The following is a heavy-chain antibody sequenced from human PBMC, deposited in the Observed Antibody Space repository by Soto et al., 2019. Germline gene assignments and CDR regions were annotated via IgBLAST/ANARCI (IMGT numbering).Heavy chain of an antibody. CDR2: ISYEGDNA. CDR3: ARDEGQWLPPGYCYGVGV. Sequence: PGGSLRLSCAASGITFTSHAMYWVRQAPGKGLEWVALISYEGDNAYYADSVEGRFTISRDNSKNTLFLQMNSLTTDDTAVYFCARDEGQWLPPGYCYGVGVWGQGTTVTVSS. D-gene: IGHD6-19*01. CDR1: GITFTSHA. J-gene: IGHJ6*02. V-gene: IGHV3-30-3*01.